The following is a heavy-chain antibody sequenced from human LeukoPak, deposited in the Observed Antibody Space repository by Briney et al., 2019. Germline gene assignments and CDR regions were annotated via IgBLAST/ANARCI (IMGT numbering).Heavy chain of an antibody. D-gene: IGHD6-19*01. CDR2: ITSTSSYI. CDR1: GFTFRTYG. Sequence: GGSLRLSCAASGFTFRTYGMNWVRQAPGKGLQWVSSITSTSSYIYYADSVKGRFTISRVNAKNSLYLQMNSLRAEDTAVYYCARDRSRGQWLVYYFDYWGQGTLVTVSS. V-gene: IGHV3-21*01. J-gene: IGHJ4*02. CDR3: ARDRSRGQWLVYYFDY.